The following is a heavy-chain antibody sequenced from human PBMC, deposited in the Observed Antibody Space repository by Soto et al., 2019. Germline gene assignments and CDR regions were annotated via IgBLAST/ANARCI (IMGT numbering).Heavy chain of an antibody. CDR1: GYTFTSYG. V-gene: IGHV1-18*01. CDR3: GSGVRVGAEYDSSSGWFDP. D-gene: IGHD3-22*01. Sequence: QVQLVQSGAEVKKPGASVKVSCKASGYTFTSYGISWVRQAPGQGLEWMGWISAYNGNTNYAQKLQGRVTMTTDTSTSTAYMELRSLRSDDTAVYYCGSGVRVGAEYDSSSGWFDPWGQGTLVTVSS. CDR2: ISAYNGNT. J-gene: IGHJ5*02.